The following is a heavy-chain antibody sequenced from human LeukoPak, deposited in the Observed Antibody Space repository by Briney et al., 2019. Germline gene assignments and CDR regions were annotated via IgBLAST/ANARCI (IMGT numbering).Heavy chain of an antibody. D-gene: IGHD3-3*01. Sequence: GGSLRLSCAASGFTFSSYSMNWVRQAPGKGLEWISYFSSITTSVIRYADSVKGRFTISRDNAKNSLYLQMNSLRAEDTAVYYCARDVRFLDNAFDIWGQGTMVTVSS. CDR3: ARDVRFLDNAFDI. V-gene: IGHV3-48*01. CDR2: FSSITTSVI. CDR1: GFTFSSYS. J-gene: IGHJ3*02.